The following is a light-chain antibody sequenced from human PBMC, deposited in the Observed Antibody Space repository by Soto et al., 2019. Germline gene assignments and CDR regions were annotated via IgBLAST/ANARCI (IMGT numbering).Light chain of an antibody. CDR3: QQYGSSPWT. J-gene: IGKJ1*01. V-gene: IGKV3-20*01. Sequence: EIVLTQSPGTLSLSPGERATLSCRASQSVSNSYLAWYQQKSGQAPRLLIYGASSRATGIPDRFSGSGSGTDFTLTISRLEPEDFGVYYCQQYGSSPWTFGQGTKVEVK. CDR1: QSVSNSY. CDR2: GAS.